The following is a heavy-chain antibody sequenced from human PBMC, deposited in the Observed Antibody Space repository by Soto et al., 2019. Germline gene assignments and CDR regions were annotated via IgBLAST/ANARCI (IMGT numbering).Heavy chain of an antibody. Sequence: QVQLQGSGPGLVKPSETLSLTCTVSGAPITTTKWWAWVRLPPGKGLEWIGELSRGDERSSNPSLEGRFTMSLDKSNNHFSLKLTSVTAADTAIYYCATQTISYTWGVWGRGTSVTVSS. V-gene: IGHV4-4*02. CDR2: LSRGDER. J-gene: IGHJ6*02. D-gene: IGHD3-16*01. CDR1: GAPITTTKW. CDR3: ATQTISYTWGV.